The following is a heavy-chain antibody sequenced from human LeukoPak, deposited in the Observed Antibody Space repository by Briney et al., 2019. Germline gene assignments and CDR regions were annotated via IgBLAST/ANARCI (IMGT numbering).Heavy chain of an antibody. V-gene: IGHV1-2*02. CDR1: GYTFTGYY. J-gene: IGHJ4*02. Sequence: ASVKVSCKASGYTFTGYYMHWVRQAPGQGLEWMGWINPNSGGTNYAQKFQGRVTMTRDRSISTAYMELSKLRSDDTAVYYCAKDHTIRGFDSWGQGTLVTVSS. CDR2: INPNSGGT. CDR3: AKDHTIRGFDS. D-gene: IGHD3-10*01.